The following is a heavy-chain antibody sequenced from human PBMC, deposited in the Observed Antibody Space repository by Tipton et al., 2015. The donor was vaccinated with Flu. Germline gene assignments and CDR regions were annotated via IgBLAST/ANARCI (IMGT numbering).Heavy chain of an antibody. V-gene: IGHV4-4*07. J-gene: IGHJ6*03. D-gene: IGHD2-2*01. CDR2: IYTSGST. CDR3: ARDCCSSTSCPYYYYYYMDV. CDR1: GGSISSYY. Sequence: TLSLTCTVSGGSISSYYWSWIRQPAGKGLEWIGRIYTSGSTNYNPSLKSRVTMSVDTSKNQFSLKLSSVTAADTAVYYCARDCCSSTSCPYYYYYYMDVWGKGTTVTVSS.